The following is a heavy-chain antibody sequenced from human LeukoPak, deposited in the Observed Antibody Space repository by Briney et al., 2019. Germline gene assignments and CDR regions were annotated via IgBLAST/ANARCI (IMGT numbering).Heavy chain of an antibody. D-gene: IGHD5-18*01. CDR3: ARETGDTAMALNTGFDP. V-gene: IGHV1-46*01. Sequence: ASVKVSCKASGYTFTGYYMHWVRQAPGQGLEWMGIINPSGGSTSYAQKFQGRVTMTRDTSTSTVYMELSSLRSEDTAVYYCARETGDTAMALNTGFDPWGQGTLVTVSS. CDR2: INPSGGST. J-gene: IGHJ5*02. CDR1: GYTFTGYY.